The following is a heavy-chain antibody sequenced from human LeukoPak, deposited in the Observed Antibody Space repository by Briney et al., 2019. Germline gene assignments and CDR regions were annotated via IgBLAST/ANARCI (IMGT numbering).Heavy chain of an antibody. J-gene: IGHJ4*02. CDR2: IYGSGGGG. V-gene: IGHV3-23*01. Sequence: GGSLRLSCAASGFTFRTYTMNWVRQAPGKGLEWVSGIYGSGGGGLYADSVRGRFTISRDDSKNMLYLQMNDLRADDTAVYYCAKDRVPDGIWSLDYGGQGTLVTVSS. CDR3: AKDRVPDGIWSLDY. CDR1: GFTFRTYT. D-gene: IGHD1-14*01.